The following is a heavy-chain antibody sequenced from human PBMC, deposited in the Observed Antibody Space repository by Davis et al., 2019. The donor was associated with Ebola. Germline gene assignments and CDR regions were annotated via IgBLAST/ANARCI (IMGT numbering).Heavy chain of an antibody. CDR2: ISYDGSNK. Sequence: GESLKISCAASGFTFSSYGMHWVRQAPGKGLEWVAVISYDGSNKYYADSVKGRFTISRDNAKNSLYLQMNSLRAEDTAVYYCARDLPAMVTYYYYGMDVWGKGTTVTVSS. CDR1: GFTFSSYG. J-gene: IGHJ6*04. V-gene: IGHV3-30*03. D-gene: IGHD5-18*01. CDR3: ARDLPAMVTYYYYGMDV.